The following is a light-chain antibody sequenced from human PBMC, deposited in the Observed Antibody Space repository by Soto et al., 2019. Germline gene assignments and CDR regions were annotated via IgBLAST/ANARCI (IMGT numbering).Light chain of an antibody. CDR1: QSISSW. V-gene: IGKV1-5*01. J-gene: IGKJ1*01. Sequence: DIQMTQSPSTLSASVGDRVTITCRASQSISSWLAWYQQKPGKAPKLLIYDASSLESGVPSRFSGSGSGTEFTLTIRRLRPAGFAAYYVQQYNSYPLTVGQGTKVEIK. CDR3: QQYNSYPLT. CDR2: DAS.